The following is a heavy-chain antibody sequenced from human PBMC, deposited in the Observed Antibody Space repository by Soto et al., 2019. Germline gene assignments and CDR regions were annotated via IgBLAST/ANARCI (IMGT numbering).Heavy chain of an antibody. V-gene: IGHV3-64D*06. CDR3: LKATVFELLYFDY. Sequence: PGGSLRLSCSASGFTFSSYAMHWVRQAPGKGLEYVSAISSNGGSTYYADSVKGRFTISRDNSKNTLYLQMSSLRAEDTAVYYCLKATVFELLYFDYWRQGTLVTVSS. CDR2: ISSNGGST. CDR1: GFTFSSYA. J-gene: IGHJ4*02. D-gene: IGHD2-15*01.